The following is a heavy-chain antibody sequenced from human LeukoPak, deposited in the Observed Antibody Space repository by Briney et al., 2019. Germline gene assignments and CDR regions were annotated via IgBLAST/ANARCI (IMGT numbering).Heavy chain of an antibody. J-gene: IGHJ6*02. CDR3: ARDVPYFYGMDV. CDR1: RFTFSDYY. CDR2: ISSSGSTI. Sequence: GVSLRLSCAASRFTFSDYYMSWIRQAPGKGLEWVSYISSSGSTIYYADSVKGRFTISRDNAKNSLYLQMNSLRAEDTAVYYCARDVPYFYGMDVWGQGTTVTVSS. V-gene: IGHV3-11*01.